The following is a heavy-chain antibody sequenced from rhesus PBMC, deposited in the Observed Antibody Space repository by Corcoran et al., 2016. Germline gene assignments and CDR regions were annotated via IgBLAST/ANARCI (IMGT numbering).Heavy chain of an antibody. J-gene: IGHJ4*01. CDR3: AKGATVTTSEWYFDY. Sequence: EVQLVQSGAEVTKPGASVKVSCKVSGYTFTELSMHWVRTAPGKGREWMGGVDPVYGEIIHAEKFQGRVTMTEDTSTDTAFMELSSLRSEDTAVYYCAKGATVTTSEWYFDYWGQGVLVTVSS. CDR2: VDPVYGEI. D-gene: IGHD4-23*01. V-gene: IGHV1-156*01. CDR1: GYTFTELS.